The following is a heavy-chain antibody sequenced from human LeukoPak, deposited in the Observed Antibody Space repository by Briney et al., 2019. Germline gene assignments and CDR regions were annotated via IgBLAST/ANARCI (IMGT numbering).Heavy chain of an antibody. CDR3: ARDFRVVITEWWFDP. Sequence: ASVKVSCKASGYTFTSYGISWVRQAPGQGLEWMGWISAYNGNTNYAQKLQGRVTMTTDTSTSTAYMELRSLRSDDTAVYYCARDFRVVITEWWFDPWGQGTLVTVSP. V-gene: IGHV1-18*01. CDR1: GYTFTSYG. CDR2: ISAYNGNT. J-gene: IGHJ5*02. D-gene: IGHD3-22*01.